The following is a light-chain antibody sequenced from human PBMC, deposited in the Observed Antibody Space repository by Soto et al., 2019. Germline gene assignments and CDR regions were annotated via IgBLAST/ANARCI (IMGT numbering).Light chain of an antibody. V-gene: IGKV1-5*01. J-gene: IGKJ1*01. CDR2: DAS. CDR3: LQYDSYSWT. CDR1: RSISDW. Sequence: DIQLTQSPSTLSAPVGDRVTITCRASRSISDWLAWYQQKPGKAPKLLIFDASSLKSGVPSRFSGSGSGTEFTLTISSLQPDDVATYYCLQYDSYSWTFGQGTKVDIK.